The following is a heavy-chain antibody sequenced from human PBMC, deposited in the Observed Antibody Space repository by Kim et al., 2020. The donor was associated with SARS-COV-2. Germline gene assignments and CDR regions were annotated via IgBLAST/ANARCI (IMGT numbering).Heavy chain of an antibody. J-gene: IGHJ4*02. CDR3: ARGKRGKIGRGYSYVED. D-gene: IGHD5-18*01. CDR2: INHSGST. Sequence: SETLSLTCAVYGGSFSGYYWSWIRQPPGKGLEWIGEINHSGSTNYNPSLKSRVTISVDTSKNQFSLKLSSVTAADTAVYYCARGKRGKIGRGYSYVEDWGQGTLVTVSS. CDR1: GGSFSGYY. V-gene: IGHV4-34*01.